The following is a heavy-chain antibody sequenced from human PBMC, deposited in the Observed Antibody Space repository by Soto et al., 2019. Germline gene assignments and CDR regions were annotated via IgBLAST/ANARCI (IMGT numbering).Heavy chain of an antibody. CDR1: GGTFSSYA. CDR2: IIPIFGTA. CDR3: ARSTLNSGYYHSTYYFDY. V-gene: IGHV1-69*13. Sequence: SVKVSCKASGGTFSSYAISWVRQAPGQGLEWMGGIIPIFGTANYAQKFQGRVTITADASTSTAYMELSSLRSEDTAVYYCARSTLNSGYYHSTYYFDYWGQGTLVTVSS. J-gene: IGHJ4*02. D-gene: IGHD3-22*01.